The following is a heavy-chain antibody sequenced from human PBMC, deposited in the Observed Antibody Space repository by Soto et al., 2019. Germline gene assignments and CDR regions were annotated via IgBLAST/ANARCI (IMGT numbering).Heavy chain of an antibody. V-gene: IGHV3-21*01. Sequence: GGSRRLSCSASGFTLSSYSFHSVRQAPGRGPEWISYLSSSSNYIYYADSGRGRYTICRDNANNSVNLQMNSQRVVYPAAYYCARARVVERIPPPYCMGVWGQGHTGTVSS. CDR3: ARARVVERIPPPYCMGV. J-gene: IGHJ6*01. CDR2: LSSSSNYI. D-gene: IGHD3-3*01. CDR1: GFTLSSYS.